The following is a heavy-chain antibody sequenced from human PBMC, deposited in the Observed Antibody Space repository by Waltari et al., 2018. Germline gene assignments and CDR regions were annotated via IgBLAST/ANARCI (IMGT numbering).Heavy chain of an antibody. J-gene: IGHJ4*02. CDR3: ATSRGGYGSGSYYKGDY. Sequence: QVQLVQSGAEVKKPGASVKVSCKASGYTFTSYAMHWVRQAPGQRLEWMGWINAGNGNTKYSQKFQGRVTITRDTSASTAYMELSSLRSEDTAVYYCATSRGGYGSGSYYKGDYWGQGTLVTVSS. CDR2: INAGNGNT. CDR1: GYTFTSYA. D-gene: IGHD3-10*01. V-gene: IGHV1-3*01.